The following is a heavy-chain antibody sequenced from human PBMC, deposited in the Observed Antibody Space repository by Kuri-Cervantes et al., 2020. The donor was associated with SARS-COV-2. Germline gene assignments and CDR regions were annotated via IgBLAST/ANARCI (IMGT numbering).Heavy chain of an antibody. CDR3: ARERGGLLRSGPLIMGV. CDR1: GGSISSSSYY. V-gene: IGHV4-39*07. CDR2: IYYSGST. Sequence: SETLSLTCTVSGGSISSSSYYWGWIRQPPGKGPEWIGSIYYSGSTNYNPSLKSRVTISVDTSKNQFSLKLSSVTAADTAVYYCARERGGLLRSGPLIMGVWGKGTTVTVSS. J-gene: IGHJ6*03. D-gene: IGHD3-10*01.